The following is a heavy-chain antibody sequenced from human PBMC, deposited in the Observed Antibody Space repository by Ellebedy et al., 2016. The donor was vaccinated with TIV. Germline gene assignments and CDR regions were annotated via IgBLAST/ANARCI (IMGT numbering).Heavy chain of an antibody. CDR2: IYSGADGGDT. D-gene: IGHD3-10*01. V-gene: IGHV3-53*01. J-gene: IGHJ4*02. CDR1: GFTVSSNY. Sequence: GESLKISCAASGFTVSSNYMNWVRQAPGKGLEWVSVIYSGADGGDTYYANSVEGRFIISRDISKRALYLQMNSLRAEDTAVYYCAKGRGGGSDASAPRYYFDSWGLGTLVTVSS. CDR3: AKGRGGGSDASAPRYYFDS.